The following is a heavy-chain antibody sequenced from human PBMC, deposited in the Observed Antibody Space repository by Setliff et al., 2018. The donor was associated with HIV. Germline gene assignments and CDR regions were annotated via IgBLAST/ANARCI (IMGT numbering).Heavy chain of an antibody. CDR2: IYHSGSI. J-gene: IGHJ4*02. V-gene: IGHV4-38-2*02. CDR3: ARSPLYSGYERYYFDY. CDR1: GYPISSGYY. Sequence: SETLSLTCTVSGYPISSGYYWGWIRQPPGKGLEWIGEIYHSGSINYNPSLKSRVTISLDRSKTQFSLKLSSVTAADTAVYYCARSPLYSGYERYYFDYWGQGTLVTVAS. D-gene: IGHD5-12*01.